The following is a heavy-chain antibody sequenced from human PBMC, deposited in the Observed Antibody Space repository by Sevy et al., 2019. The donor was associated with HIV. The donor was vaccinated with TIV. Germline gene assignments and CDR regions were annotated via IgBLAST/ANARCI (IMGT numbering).Heavy chain of an antibody. V-gene: IGHV3-23*01. CDR2: IFGDGDIT. J-gene: IGHJ3*02. D-gene: IGHD3-22*01. CDR3: AGWRYDSSGSFDAFDI. CDR1: GFTFSSYD. Sequence: GGSLRLSCAASGFTFSSYDMNWVRQAPGKGLEWVSIIFGDGDITYYADSVKGRFTISRDNSKNTLYLQMHSLRAEDTAVYYGAGWRYDSSGSFDAFDIWGQGTMVTVSS.